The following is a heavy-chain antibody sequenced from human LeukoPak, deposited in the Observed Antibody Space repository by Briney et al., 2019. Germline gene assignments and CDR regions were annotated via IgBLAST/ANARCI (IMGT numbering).Heavy chain of an antibody. CDR3: ARSSLRIAAAGHEYFQH. Sequence: VASVKVSCEASGGTFSSYAISWVRQAPGQGLEWMGGIIPIFGTANYAQKFQGRVTITADKSTSTAYMELSSLRSEDTAVYYCARSSLRIAAAGHEYFQHWGQGTLVTVSS. V-gene: IGHV1-69*06. CDR2: IIPIFGTA. J-gene: IGHJ1*01. CDR1: GGTFSSYA. D-gene: IGHD6-13*01.